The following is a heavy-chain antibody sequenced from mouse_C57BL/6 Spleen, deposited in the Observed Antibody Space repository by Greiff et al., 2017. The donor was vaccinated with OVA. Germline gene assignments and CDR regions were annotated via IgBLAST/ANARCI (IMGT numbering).Heavy chain of an antibody. D-gene: IGHD1-1*01. CDR2: INYDGSST. CDR1: GFTFSDYY. V-gene: IGHV5-16*01. J-gene: IGHJ1*03. CDR3: AREGYYYGSPWYFDV. Sequence: EVKLMESEGGLVQPGSSMKLSCTASGFTFSDYYMAWVRQVPEKGLEWVANINYDGSSTYYLDSLKSRFIISRDNAKNILYLQMSSLKSEDTATYYCAREGYYYGSPWYFDVWGTGTTVTVSS.